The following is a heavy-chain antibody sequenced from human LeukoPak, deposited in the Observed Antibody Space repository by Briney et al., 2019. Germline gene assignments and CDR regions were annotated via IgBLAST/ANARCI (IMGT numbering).Heavy chain of an antibody. Sequence: GGSLRLSCAASGFTFNNYAMNWVRQAPGKGLEWVSGISGSGGSTYYADSVKGRFTISRDNSKNTLYLQMNRLRAEDTAVYFCAKDPLSYHDSSGYRYFDYWGQGTLVTVSS. J-gene: IGHJ4*02. CDR2: ISGSGGST. CDR3: AKDPLSYHDSSGYRYFDY. CDR1: GFTFNNYA. V-gene: IGHV3-23*01. D-gene: IGHD3-22*01.